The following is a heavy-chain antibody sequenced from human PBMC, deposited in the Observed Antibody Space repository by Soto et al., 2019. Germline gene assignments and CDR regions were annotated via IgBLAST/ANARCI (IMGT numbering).Heavy chain of an antibody. CDR1: GYPISSGYY. CDR2: IHHSGST. J-gene: IGHJ4*02. D-gene: IGHD5-12*01. CDR3: ARSSGYVPGGY. Sequence: KTSETLSLTCAVSGYPISSGYYWGWIRQPPGKGLEWIGIIHHSGSTYYNPSLRSRITISVDTSKNQFSLKMPSVTAADTAVYYCARSSGYVPGGYWGQGIMVTVYS. V-gene: IGHV4-38-2*01.